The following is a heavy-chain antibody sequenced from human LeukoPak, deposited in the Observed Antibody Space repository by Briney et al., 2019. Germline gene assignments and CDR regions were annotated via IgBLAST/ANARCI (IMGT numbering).Heavy chain of an antibody. D-gene: IGHD3-3*01. V-gene: IGHV3-53*01. CDR2: IYSGGTT. CDR1: GFSVRTNY. J-gene: IGHJ4*02. CDR3: AKVGVITIFGVVTNYFDY. Sequence: PGGSLRLSCAASGFSVRTNYMSWVRQAPGKGLEWVSVIYSGGTTRYADSVKGRFTISRDNSKNTLYLQMNSLRAEDTAVYYCAKVGVITIFGVVTNYFDYWGQGTLVTVSS.